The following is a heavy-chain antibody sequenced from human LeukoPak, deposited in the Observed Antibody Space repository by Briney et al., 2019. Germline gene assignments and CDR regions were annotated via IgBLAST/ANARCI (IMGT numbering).Heavy chain of an antibody. CDR2: MNPNSGNT. D-gene: IGHD4-11*01. CDR3: ARQHDYSNYVGNWFDP. CDR1: GYTFTSYD. Sequence: ASVKVSCTASGYTFTSYDIHWVRPATGQGLVWMGWMNPNSGNTGYAQKFQGRVTMTRNTSISTAYMELSSLRSEDTAVYYCARQHDYSNYVGNWFDPWGQGTLVTVSS. J-gene: IGHJ5*02. V-gene: IGHV1-8*01.